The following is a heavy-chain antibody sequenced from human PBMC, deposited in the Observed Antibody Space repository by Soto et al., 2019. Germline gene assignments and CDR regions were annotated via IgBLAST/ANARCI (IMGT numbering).Heavy chain of an antibody. CDR3: ARDRCYDGTCYSASDS. CDR2: ISTTSFTI. CDR1: VFSFSTYN. D-gene: IGHD2-15*01. J-gene: IGHJ5*01. Sequence: GGSLRLSCAASVFSFSTYNMDWVRQAPGKGPEWIAYISTTSFTIYYADSVKGRFTISRDNDRNSLYLEMNSLRDEDTAVYYCARDRCYDGTCYSASDSWGHGTLVTVSS. V-gene: IGHV3-48*02.